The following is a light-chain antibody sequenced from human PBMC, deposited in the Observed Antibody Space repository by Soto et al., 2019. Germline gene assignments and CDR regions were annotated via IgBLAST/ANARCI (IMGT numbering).Light chain of an antibody. CDR2: HVS. J-gene: IGLJ1*01. CDR1: SSDVGAYDY. Sequence: QSALTQPRSVSGSPGQSVTISCTGTSSDVGAYDYVSWYQQHPGKAPKLLIYHVSKRPSGVPDRFSGSKSGNTASLTISGLQAEDEADYYCTSYTSSSTPVFGTGTKVTVL. CDR3: TSYTSSSTPV. V-gene: IGLV2-11*01.